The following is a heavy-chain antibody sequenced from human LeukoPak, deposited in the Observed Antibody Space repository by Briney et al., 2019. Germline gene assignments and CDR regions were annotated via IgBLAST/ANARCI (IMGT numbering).Heavy chain of an antibody. Sequence: PSETLSLTCTVSGGSISSSSYYWGWIRQPPGKGLEWIGSTYYSGSTYYNPSLKSRVTISVDTSKNQFSLKLSSVTAADTAVYYCAREGIAAAGRFDPWGQGTLVTVSS. V-gene: IGHV4-39*02. CDR2: TYYSGST. D-gene: IGHD6-13*01. J-gene: IGHJ5*02. CDR1: GGSISSSSYY. CDR3: AREGIAAAGRFDP.